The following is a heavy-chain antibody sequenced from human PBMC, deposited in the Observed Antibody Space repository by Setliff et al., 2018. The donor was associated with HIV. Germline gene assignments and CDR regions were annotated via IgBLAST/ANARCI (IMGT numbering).Heavy chain of an antibody. CDR2: ISGSGGVM. Sequence: LRLSCTASGFSFSAYYMGWVRQAPGKGLEWVSYISGSGGVMAYADSVKGRFTISRDNAKNSMYLQMNSLRVEDTATYYCARARGSVGYYGSGTMYHMDVWGKGTTVTSP. J-gene: IGHJ6*03. CDR3: ARARGSVGYYGSGTMYHMDV. V-gene: IGHV3-11*01. CDR1: GFSFSAYY. D-gene: IGHD3-10*01.